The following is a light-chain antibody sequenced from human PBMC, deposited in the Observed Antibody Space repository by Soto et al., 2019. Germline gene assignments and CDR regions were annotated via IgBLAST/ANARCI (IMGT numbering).Light chain of an antibody. CDR2: LNSDGTH. Sequence: QPVLTQSSSASASLGASVKLTCTLSSGYSTYAIAWHQQQPEKGPRFLMKLNSDGTHDKGDGIPDRFSGSTSGAERYLNISSLQSEDEADYYCQTWDTVGVFGGGTQLTVL. CDR3: QTWDTVGV. J-gene: IGLJ2*01. CDR1: SGYSTYA. V-gene: IGLV4-69*01.